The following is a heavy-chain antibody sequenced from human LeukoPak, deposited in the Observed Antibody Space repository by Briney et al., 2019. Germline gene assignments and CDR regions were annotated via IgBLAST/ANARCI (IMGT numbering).Heavy chain of an antibody. CDR3: AKDLDSSGSCWAYFNY. CDR2: ISANGDST. D-gene: IGHD1-26*01. V-gene: IGHV3-23*01. J-gene: IGHJ4*02. CDR1: GFTFSKYA. Sequence: GGSLRLSCAASGFTFSKYAMSWVRQAPGKGLEWVSAISANGDSTYYADSVKGRFTISRDTSKNTLYLQMNSLRAEDTAVYYCAKDLDSSGSCWAYFNYWGQGTLVTVSS.